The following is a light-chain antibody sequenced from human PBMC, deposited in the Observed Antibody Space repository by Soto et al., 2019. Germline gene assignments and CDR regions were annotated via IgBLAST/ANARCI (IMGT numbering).Light chain of an antibody. CDR3: QQRSNPIT. V-gene: IGKV3-11*01. CDR1: QSVSSY. CDR2: DAS. Sequence: EIVLTQSPATLSLSPEERATLSCRASQSVSSYLAWYQQKPGQAPRLLIYDASNRATGIPARFSGSGSGTDFTLTISSLEPEDFAVYYCQQRSNPITFGQGTRLEIK. J-gene: IGKJ5*01.